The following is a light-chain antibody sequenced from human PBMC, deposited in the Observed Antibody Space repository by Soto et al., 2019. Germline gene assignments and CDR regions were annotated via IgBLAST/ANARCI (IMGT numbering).Light chain of an antibody. V-gene: IGLV2-14*01. CDR1: SSDVGSYNY. CDR3: SSYTSSSTLYG. J-gene: IGLJ1*01. CDR2: EVS. Sequence: QSVLTQPASVSGSPGQSITISCTGTSSDVGSYNYVSWYQQHPGKAPKLMIFEVSHRPSGVSDRFSGSKSGNTASLTISGLQAEDEADYYCSSYTSSSTLYGFGTGTRSPS.